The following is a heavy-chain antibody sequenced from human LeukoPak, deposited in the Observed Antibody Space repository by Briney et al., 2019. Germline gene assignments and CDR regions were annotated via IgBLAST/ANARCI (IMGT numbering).Heavy chain of an antibody. J-gene: IGHJ4*02. CDR1: GLAFSSYS. CDR3: ARDFTPEWFDIH. Sequence: GGSLRLSCVASGLAFSSYSMHWVRQAPGKGLEWVGVISYDGSDEYYTDSVKGRFTISRDNSENTVYLQINSLRADDTAVYYCARDFTPEWFDIHWGQGTLVTVS. D-gene: IGHD3-3*01. CDR2: ISYDGSDE. V-gene: IGHV3-30*04.